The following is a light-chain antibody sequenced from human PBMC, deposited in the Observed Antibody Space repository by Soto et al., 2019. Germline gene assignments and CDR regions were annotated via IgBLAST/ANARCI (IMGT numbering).Light chain of an antibody. CDR1: QSVTSS. CDR2: DVS. Sequence: EIVLTQSPATLSLSPGDRATLSCRASQSVTSSLAWFQQKPGQAPRLLIYDVSPRATAIPARFSGSGSGTAFTLTISSLQSEDFAVYYCQQSYNCPPARTFGQGTKV. CDR3: QQSYNCPPART. J-gene: IGKJ1*01. V-gene: IGKV3D-15*01.